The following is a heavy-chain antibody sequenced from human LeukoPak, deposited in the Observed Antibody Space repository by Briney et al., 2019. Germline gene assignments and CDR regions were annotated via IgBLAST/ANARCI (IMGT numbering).Heavy chain of an antibody. CDR2: INHSGST. V-gene: IGHV4-34*01. CDR3: ARGNTITADILTGYYKAGWFDP. D-gene: IGHD3-9*01. CDR1: GGSFSGYY. Sequence: SETLSLTCAVYGGSFSGYYWSWIRQPPGKGLEWIGEINHSGSTNYNPSLKSRVTISVDTSKNQFSLKLSSVTAADTAVYYCARGNTITADILTGYYKAGWFDPWGQGTLVTVSS. J-gene: IGHJ5*02.